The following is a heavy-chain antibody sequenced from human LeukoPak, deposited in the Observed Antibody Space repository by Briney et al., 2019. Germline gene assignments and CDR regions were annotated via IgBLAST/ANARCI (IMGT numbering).Heavy chain of an antibody. J-gene: IGHJ3*02. CDR2: IYSGGST. CDR3: ARESWSDSVAFDI. V-gene: IGHV3-53*05. D-gene: IGHD3-3*01. CDR1: GFTVSSNY. Sequence: PGGSLRLSCAASGFTVSSNYMSWVRQAPGKGLEWVSVIYSGGSTYYADSVKGRFTISRDSSKRTLYLQMNSLRAEDTAMYYCARESWSDSVAFDIWGLGTMVIVSS.